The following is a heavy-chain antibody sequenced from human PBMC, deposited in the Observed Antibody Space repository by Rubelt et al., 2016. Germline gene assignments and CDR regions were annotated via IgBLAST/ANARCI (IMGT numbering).Heavy chain of an antibody. Sequence: QLQLQESGPGLVKPSETLSLTCTVSGDSISSNSYHWGWVRQPPGKGLEWIGSINHSGTTYYNPSLKSRVNISVDTARNQFSLRLVSVAAADTAVYYCARVCGTGRCVDYWGLGTLVTVSS. CDR2: INHSGTT. J-gene: IGHJ4*02. CDR3: ARVCGTGRCVDY. CDR1: GDSISSNSYH. D-gene: IGHD1-1*01. V-gene: IGHV4-39*07.